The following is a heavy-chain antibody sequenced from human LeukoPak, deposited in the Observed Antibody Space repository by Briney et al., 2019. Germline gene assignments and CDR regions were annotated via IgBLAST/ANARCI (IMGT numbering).Heavy chain of an antibody. D-gene: IGHD3-3*01. CDR2: INPNSGGT. J-gene: IGHJ6*03. CDR3: ARDHGGDFWRNAPRHTYYYYMDV. CDR1: GYTFTGYY. V-gene: IGHV1-2*02. Sequence: ASVKVSCKASGYTFTGYYMHWVRQAPGQGLEWMGWINPNSGGTNYAQKFQGRVTMTRDTSIGTAYMELSRLRSDDTAVYYCARDHGGDFWRNAPRHTYYYYMDVWGKGTTVTVSS.